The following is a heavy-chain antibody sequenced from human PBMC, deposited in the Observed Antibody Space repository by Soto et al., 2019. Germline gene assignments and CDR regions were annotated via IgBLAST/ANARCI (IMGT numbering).Heavy chain of an antibody. V-gene: IGHV1-69*02. CDR1: GGTFSTYS. D-gene: IGHD2-21*01. J-gene: IGHJ3*02. CDR2: IIPMLGIA. Sequence: QVQLVQSGAEVKKPGSSVKVSCKDSGGTFSTYSMFWVRQAPGQGLEWMGRIIPMLGIANYAQRFQDRVTITADKSTATAYMELSSLRSEDTALYYCTIGSWSGEVFDIWGQGTMVTVSP. CDR3: TIGSWSGEVFDI.